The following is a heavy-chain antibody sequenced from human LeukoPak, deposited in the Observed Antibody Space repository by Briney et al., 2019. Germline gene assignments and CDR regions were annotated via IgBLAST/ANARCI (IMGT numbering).Heavy chain of an antibody. CDR3: ARADKVHFDY. V-gene: IGHV4-30-2*01. CDR1: GASVSSASY. J-gene: IGHJ4*02. D-gene: IGHD2-15*01. CDR2: IYHSGST. Sequence: SETLSLTCTVSGASVSSASYWTWIRQPPGKGLEWIGYIYHSGSTYYNPSLKSRVTISVDRSKNQFSLKLSSVTAADTAVYYCARADKVHFDYWGQGTLVTVSS.